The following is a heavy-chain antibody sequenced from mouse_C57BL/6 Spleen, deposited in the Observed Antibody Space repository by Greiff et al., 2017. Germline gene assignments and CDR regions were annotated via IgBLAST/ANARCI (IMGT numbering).Heavy chain of an antibody. CDR2: IYPSDSET. J-gene: IGHJ4*01. CDR3: ARGYYGSSYAGYAMDY. D-gene: IGHD1-1*01. V-gene: IGHV1-52*01. CDR1: GYTFTSYW. Sequence: QVQLQQPGAELVRPGSSVKLSCKASGYTFTSYWMHWVKQRPIQGLEWIGNIYPSDSETHYNQKFKDKATLTVDKSSSTAYMQLSSLTAEDSAVYYCARGYYGSSYAGYAMDYWGQGTSVTVAS.